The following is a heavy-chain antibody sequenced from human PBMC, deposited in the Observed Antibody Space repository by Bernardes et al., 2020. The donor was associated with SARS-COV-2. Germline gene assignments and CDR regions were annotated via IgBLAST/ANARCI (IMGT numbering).Heavy chain of an antibody. CDR2: TWHDGSKK. CDR3: AVSRCSSTSWYWGGFDY. J-gene: IGHJ4*02. V-gene: IGHV3-33*08. D-gene: IGHD2-2*01. CDR1: GFTSTSYG. Sequence: GGSLRPCCAATGFTSTSYGMHWVRQSPAKGLEWVAVTWHDGSKKYYADAVKGRFPISRDLSKNTMYLQMNSLGAEDTDVYYCAVSRCSSTSWYWGGFDYWGQGTLVTVSS.